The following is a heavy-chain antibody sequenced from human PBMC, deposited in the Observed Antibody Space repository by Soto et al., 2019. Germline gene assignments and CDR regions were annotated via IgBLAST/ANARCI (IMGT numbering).Heavy chain of an antibody. Sequence: PSETLSLTCTVTGFSIRSTYWSWIRQPPVKGLEWIGYIYYSGSTNYNPSLKSRVTISVDTSKNQFSLKLSSVTAADTAVYYCARLGYSRSPEWYYYYGMDVWGQGPTVTVSS. CDR2: IYYSGST. V-gene: IGHV4-59*01. D-gene: IGHD6-6*01. CDR1: GFSIRSTY. J-gene: IGHJ6*02. CDR3: ARLGYSRSPEWYYYYGMDV.